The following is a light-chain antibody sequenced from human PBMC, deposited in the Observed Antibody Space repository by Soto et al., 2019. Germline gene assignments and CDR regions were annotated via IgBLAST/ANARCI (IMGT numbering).Light chain of an antibody. J-gene: IGLJ1*01. CDR1: SSDVGGYNY. V-gene: IGLV2-14*01. Sequence: QSALTQPASVSGSPGQSITISCTGTSSDVGGYNYVSWYQQHPGKAPKLMIYEVSKRPSGVSNRFSGSKSGNTASLTISGLQAEDEADYYCRSYTGSSTYVFGTGTKLTVL. CDR2: EVS. CDR3: RSYTGSSTYV.